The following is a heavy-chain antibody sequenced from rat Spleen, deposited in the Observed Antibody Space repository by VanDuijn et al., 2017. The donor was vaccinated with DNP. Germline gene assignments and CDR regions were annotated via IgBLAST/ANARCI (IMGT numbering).Heavy chain of an antibody. J-gene: IGHJ2*01. CDR3: AYYHDGYH. Sequence: EVQLVESGGGLVQPGRSLKLSCAASGFTFSNYGMAWVRQAPTKGLEWVASISTGGGNTYYRDSVEGRFTVSRDNAKNTLYLQMDSLRSEDTATYYCAYYHDGYHWGQGVMVTVSS. CDR1: GFTFSNYG. CDR2: ISTGGGNT. D-gene: IGHD1-12*03. V-gene: IGHV5S13*01.